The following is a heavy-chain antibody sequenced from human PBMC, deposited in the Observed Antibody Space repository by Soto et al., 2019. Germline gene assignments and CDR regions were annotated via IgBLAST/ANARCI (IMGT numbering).Heavy chain of an antibody. Sequence: EVQLVESGGGLVKPGGSLRLACAGSGFTFSSNWMHWVRRVPGRGLVWVARINTDGSATNYVDSVKGRFTVSRDNAKNTLYLQMNSLRVEDTAVYYCARDGEGFWGQGTLVTVS. CDR2: INTDGSAT. V-gene: IGHV3-74*01. D-gene: IGHD2-21*01. CDR3: ARDGEGF. CDR1: GFTFSSNW. J-gene: IGHJ4*02.